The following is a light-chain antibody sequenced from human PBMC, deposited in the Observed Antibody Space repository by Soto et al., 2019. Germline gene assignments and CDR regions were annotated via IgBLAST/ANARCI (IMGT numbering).Light chain of an antibody. CDR2: GAS. J-gene: IGKJ2*01. CDR3: HQYHDWPHT. V-gene: IGKV3D-15*01. Sequence: ETVMTQSPATLSVSPGERVTLSCRASQRVSTNVAWHQKKPGQAPRLLIHGASTRVTGLPVRVSGRGSGTEFTLTSSSLESEDFAIYYCHQYHDWPHTFGQGTKLKIK. CDR1: QRVSTN.